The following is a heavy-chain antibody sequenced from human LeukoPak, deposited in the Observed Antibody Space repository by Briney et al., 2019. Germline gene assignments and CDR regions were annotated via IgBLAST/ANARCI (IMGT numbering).Heavy chain of an antibody. CDR1: GFTFTSYW. Sequence: GGSLRLSCAASGFTFTSYWMTWVRQAPGKGLEWVASVKEDGSEKRYVDSVKGRFTISRDNAKNSLYLQMNSLRAEDTALYYCAKDRDYGDYGRGAFDIWGQGTMVTVSS. CDR3: AKDRDYGDYGRGAFDI. D-gene: IGHD4-17*01. J-gene: IGHJ3*02. V-gene: IGHV3-7*03. CDR2: VKEDGSEK.